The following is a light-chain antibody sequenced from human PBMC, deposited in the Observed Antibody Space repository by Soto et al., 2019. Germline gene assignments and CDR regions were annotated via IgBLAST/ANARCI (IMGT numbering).Light chain of an antibody. CDR1: QNINKW. CDR2: DAS. CDR3: QQYDTFPRT. Sequence: IKMSQSPSTLSASIGDRAVITCRASQNINKWLAWYQQKPGKAPKFLIYDASTLETGVPSRFSGSGSGTEFTLTISSLQPDDFATFYCQQYDTFPRTFGQRTKV. V-gene: IGKV1-5*01. J-gene: IGKJ1*01.